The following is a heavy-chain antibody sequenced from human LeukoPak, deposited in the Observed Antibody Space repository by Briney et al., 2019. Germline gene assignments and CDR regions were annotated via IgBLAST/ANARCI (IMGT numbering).Heavy chain of an antibody. CDR3: ARVPLNYYDSSGYYEYFQH. Sequence: ASVKVSCKASGYTFTSYGISWVRQAPGQGLEWMGWISAYNGNTNYAQKLQGRVTMTTDTSTSTAYMELRSLRSDDTAVYYCARVPLNYYDSSGYYEYFQHWGQGTLVTVSS. J-gene: IGHJ1*01. CDR1: GYTFTSYG. CDR2: ISAYNGNT. V-gene: IGHV1-18*01. D-gene: IGHD3-22*01.